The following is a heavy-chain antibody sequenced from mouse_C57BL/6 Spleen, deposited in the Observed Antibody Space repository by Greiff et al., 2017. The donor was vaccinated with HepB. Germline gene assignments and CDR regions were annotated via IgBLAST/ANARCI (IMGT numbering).Heavy chain of an antibody. V-gene: IGHV1-42*01. CDR2: INPSTGGT. J-gene: IGHJ4*01. CDR3: ARGGYGSSYRYYAMDY. D-gene: IGHD1-1*01. CDR1: GYSFTGYY. Sequence: EVQLQQSGPELVKPGASVKISCKASGYSFTGYYMNWVKQSPEKSLEWIGEINPSTGGTTYNQKFKAKATLTVDKSSSTAYMQLKSLTSEDSAVYYCARGGYGSSYRYYAMDYWGQGTSVTVSS.